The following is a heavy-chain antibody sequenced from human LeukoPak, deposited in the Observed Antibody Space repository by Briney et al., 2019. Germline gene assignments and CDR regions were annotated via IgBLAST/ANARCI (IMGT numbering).Heavy chain of an antibody. V-gene: IGHV2-5*01. D-gene: IGHD2-15*01. CDR3: AHRHRGVASDI. J-gene: IGHJ3*02. CDR1: GFSFRSGGVG. Sequence: SGPTLVNPTPTLTLTFTFSGFSFRSGGVGVGWIRQPPGGALEWLGVIYENDEKLYSSSLQNRLSITKDTSRNRVVLTMANMDPVDTATYYCAHRHRGVASDIWGQGTMVTVSS. CDR2: IYENDEK.